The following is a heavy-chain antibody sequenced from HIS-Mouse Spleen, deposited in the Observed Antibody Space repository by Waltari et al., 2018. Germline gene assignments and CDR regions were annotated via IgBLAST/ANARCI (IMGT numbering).Heavy chain of an antibody. CDR2: INQSGNT. Sequence: QVQLQQWGAGLLKPSETLSLTCAVYGGSFSGSYWGWIRQPPGKGLEWIGEINQSGNTNYNPSPKSRVTISVDTSKDPFPLELGSVTAADTAVYYCSRVADYWGQGTLVTVSS. V-gene: IGHV4-34*01. CDR1: GGSFSGSY. J-gene: IGHJ4*02. CDR3: SRVADY.